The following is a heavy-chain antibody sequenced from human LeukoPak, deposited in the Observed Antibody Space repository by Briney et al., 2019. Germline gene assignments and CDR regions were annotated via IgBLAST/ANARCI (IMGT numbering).Heavy chain of an antibody. V-gene: IGHV1-46*01. Sequence: GASVKVSCKASGYTFTGYHMHWVRQAPGQGLEWMGIINPSGGSTSYAQKFQGRVTMTRDTSTSTVYMELSSLRSEDTAVYYCARTVWSGWNFDYWGQGTLVTVSS. CDR1: GYTFTGYH. CDR3: ARTVWSGWNFDY. D-gene: IGHD3-3*01. CDR2: INPSGGST. J-gene: IGHJ4*02.